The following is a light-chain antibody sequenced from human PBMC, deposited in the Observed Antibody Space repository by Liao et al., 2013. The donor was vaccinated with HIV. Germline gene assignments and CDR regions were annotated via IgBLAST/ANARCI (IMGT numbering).Light chain of an antibody. CDR3: QVWDNSSYHWV. CDR2: NDG. Sequence: SYVLTQPPSVSVAPGKTARITCGGNNIGRKSVHWYQQNPGQAPVLVIYNDGDRPSGIPERFSGSNSGNTATLTISGVEAGDEADYYCQVWDNSSYHWVFGGGTKLTVL. J-gene: IGLJ3*02. V-gene: IGLV3-21*01. CDR1: NIGRKS.